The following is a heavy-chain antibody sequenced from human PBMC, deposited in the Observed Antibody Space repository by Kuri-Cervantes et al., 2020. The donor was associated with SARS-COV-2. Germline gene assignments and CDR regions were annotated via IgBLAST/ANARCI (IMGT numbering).Heavy chain of an antibody. J-gene: IGHJ6*03. D-gene: IGHD2-2*01. CDR3: HLEVVPAATPGYMDV. CDR2: INPNSGGT. V-gene: IGHV1-2*02. Sequence: ASVKVSCKASGYTFTGYYMHWVRQAPGQGLEWMGWINPNSGGTNYAQKFQGRVTMTRDTSISTAYMELSRLRAEDTAVYYCHLEVVPAATPGYMDVWGKGTTVTVSS. CDR1: GYTFTGYY.